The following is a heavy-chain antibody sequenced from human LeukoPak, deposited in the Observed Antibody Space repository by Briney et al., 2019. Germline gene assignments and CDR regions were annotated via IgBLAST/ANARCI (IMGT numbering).Heavy chain of an antibody. CDR1: GYSISSGYF. CDR3: ARGPRISLVRGALEIDY. CDR2: IYHSGTT. Sequence: SETLSLTCSVSGYSISSGYFWAWMRQPPGKGLEWIGGIYHSGTTDYNPSLKSRVTISVDTSKNQFSLKLSSVTAADTAVYYCARGPRISLVRGALEIDYWGQGTLVTVSS. J-gene: IGHJ4*02. D-gene: IGHD3-10*01. V-gene: IGHV4-38-2*02.